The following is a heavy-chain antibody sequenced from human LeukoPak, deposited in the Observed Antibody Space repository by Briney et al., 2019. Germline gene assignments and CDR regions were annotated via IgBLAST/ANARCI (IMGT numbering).Heavy chain of an antibody. D-gene: IGHD6-13*01. V-gene: IGHV3-21*01. CDR1: GFTFSSYS. CDR2: ISSRSSYI. CDR3: ARYGSIAAAGTYDY. J-gene: IGHJ4*02. Sequence: GGSLRLSCAASGFTFSSYSMNWVRQAPGKGLEWVSSISSRSSYIYYADSVKGRFTISRDNVKNSLYLQMNSLRAEDTAVYYCARYGSIAAAGTYDYWGQGTLVTVSS.